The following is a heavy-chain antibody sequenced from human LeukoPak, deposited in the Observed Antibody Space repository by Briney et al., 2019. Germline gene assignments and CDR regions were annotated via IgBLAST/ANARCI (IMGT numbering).Heavy chain of an antibody. CDR2: IYYSGST. V-gene: IGHV4-59*01. CDR1: GGSISSYY. Sequence: PSETLSLTCTVSGGSISSYYWSWLRQPPGKGLEWIGYIYYSGSTNYNPSLKSRVTISVDTSKNQFSLKLSSVTAADTAVYYCARVRAYYYYYMDVWGKGTTVTVSS. J-gene: IGHJ6*03. CDR3: ARVRAYYYYYMDV.